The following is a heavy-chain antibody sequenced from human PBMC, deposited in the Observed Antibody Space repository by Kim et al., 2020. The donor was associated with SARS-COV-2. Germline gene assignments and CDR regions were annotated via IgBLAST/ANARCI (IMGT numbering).Heavy chain of an antibody. CDR3: ARGDDYGDSILDY. V-gene: IGHV1-69*04. Sequence: SVKVSCKASGGTFSSYAISWVRQAPGQGLEWMGRIIPILGIANYAQKFQGRVTITADKSTSTAYMELSSLRSEDTAVYYCARGDDYGDSILDYWGQGTLVTVSS. CDR2: IIPILGIA. J-gene: IGHJ4*02. D-gene: IGHD4-17*01. CDR1: GGTFSSYA.